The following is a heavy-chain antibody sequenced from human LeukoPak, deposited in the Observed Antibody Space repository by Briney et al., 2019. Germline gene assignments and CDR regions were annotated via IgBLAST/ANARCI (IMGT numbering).Heavy chain of an antibody. Sequence: GGSLRLSCAASGFTFSSYAMHWVRQAPGKGLEWVANIKQDGSEKYYVDSVKGRFTISRDNAKNSLYLQMNSLRAEDTAVYYCARGIAVAGAWGQGTLVTVSS. CDR1: GFTFSSYA. CDR2: IKQDGSEK. J-gene: IGHJ4*02. CDR3: ARGIAVAGA. V-gene: IGHV3-7*01. D-gene: IGHD6-19*01.